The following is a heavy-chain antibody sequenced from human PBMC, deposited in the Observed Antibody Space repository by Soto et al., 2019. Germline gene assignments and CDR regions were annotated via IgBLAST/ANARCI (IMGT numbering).Heavy chain of an antibody. CDR2: IYYSGST. CDR1: GGSIGSGGYY. Sequence: QVQLQESGPGLVKPSQTLSLTCTVSGGSIGSGGYYWSWIRQHRGKGLEWIGYIYYSGSTYYNPSLKSRVTISVDTSKNQFSLKLSSVTAADTAVYYCARCTFLSAFYPWGQGTLVTVSS. D-gene: IGHD3-16*01. V-gene: IGHV4-31*03. J-gene: IGHJ5*02. CDR3: ARCTFLSAFYP.